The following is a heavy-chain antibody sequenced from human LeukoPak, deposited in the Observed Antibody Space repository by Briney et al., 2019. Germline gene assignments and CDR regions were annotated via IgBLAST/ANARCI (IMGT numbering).Heavy chain of an antibody. CDR2: ISGSSDTT. CDR1: GFTFSTYA. D-gene: IGHD5-18*01. CDR3: ANREGGYTYDPFDY. V-gene: IGHV3-23*01. J-gene: IGHJ4*02. Sequence: GGSLRLSCAASGFTFSTYAMSWVRQAPGRGLEWVSAISGSSDTTYYADSVKGRFTISRDNSKNTLYLQMNSLRAEDTAVYYCANREGGYTYDPFDYWGQGTLVTVSS.